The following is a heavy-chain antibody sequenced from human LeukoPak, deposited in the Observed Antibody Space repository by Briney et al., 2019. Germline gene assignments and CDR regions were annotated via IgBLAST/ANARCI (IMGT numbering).Heavy chain of an antibody. CDR2: ISGDGEFT. J-gene: IGHJ4*02. Sequence: PGGSLRLSCAASGFTFRSYEMNWVRHAPGRGLEWVSHISGDGEFTVYADAVKGLFTISRDNAKNSLHLQMNSLRVDDTGVYYCAMRFGRRYEYWGQGVLVTVSP. CDR1: GFTFRSYE. CDR3: AMRFGRRYEY. D-gene: IGHD3-16*01. V-gene: IGHV3-48*03.